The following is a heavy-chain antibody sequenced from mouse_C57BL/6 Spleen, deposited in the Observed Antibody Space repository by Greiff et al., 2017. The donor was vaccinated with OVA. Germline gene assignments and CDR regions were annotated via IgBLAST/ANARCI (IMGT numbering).Heavy chain of an antibody. CDR1: GFTFSSYA. J-gene: IGHJ4*01. D-gene: IGHD3-1*01. Sequence: EVKLMESGEGLVKPGGSLKLSCAASGFTFSSYAMSWVRQTPEKRLEWVAYISSGGDYIYYADTVKGRFTISRDNARNTLYLQMSSLKSEDTAMYYCTRVGSFYAMDYWGQGTSVTVSS. CDR2: ISSGGDYI. CDR3: TRVGSFYAMDY. V-gene: IGHV5-9-1*02.